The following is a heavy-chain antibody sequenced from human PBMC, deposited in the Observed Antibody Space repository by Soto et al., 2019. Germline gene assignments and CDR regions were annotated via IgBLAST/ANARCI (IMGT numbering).Heavy chain of an antibody. D-gene: IGHD1-7*01. Sequence: SETLSLTCRVSGAYISDFSWSWIRQPAGKGLEWIGRITINGNTQKNPSFKSRVTMSIDTSRNHISPNLQSATAADTALYYCARETGENWTYEAHWGPGTLVTVSS. J-gene: IGHJ1*01. CDR3: ARETGENWTYEAH. V-gene: IGHV4-4*07. CDR1: GAYISDFS. CDR2: ITINGNT.